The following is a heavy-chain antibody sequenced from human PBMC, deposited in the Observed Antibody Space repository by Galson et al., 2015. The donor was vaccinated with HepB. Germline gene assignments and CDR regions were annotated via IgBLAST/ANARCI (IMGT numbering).Heavy chain of an antibody. CDR2: ISFDGSNK. Sequence: SLRLSCAASGFTFSSYAMHWVRRAPGKGLEWVAVISFDGSNKYYADSVKGRFTISRDNPKNTLYLQMSSLRGEDTAVYYCARDKSAYYYYYGMDVWGQGTTVTVSS. CDR1: GFTFSSYA. D-gene: IGHD6-25*01. V-gene: IGHV3-30*04. CDR3: ARDKSAYYYYYGMDV. J-gene: IGHJ6*02.